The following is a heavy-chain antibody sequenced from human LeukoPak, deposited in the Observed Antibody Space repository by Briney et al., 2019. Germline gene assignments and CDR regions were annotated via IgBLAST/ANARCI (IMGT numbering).Heavy chain of an antibody. CDR2: ISTYNGNT. CDR3: ARDRMDTGTYFDY. V-gene: IGHV1-18*01. J-gene: IGHJ4*02. D-gene: IGHD5-18*01. CDR1: GYTFTTYG. Sequence: ASVKLSCRSSGYTFTTYGITWVRQAPGQGLEWMGWISTYNGNTNYEQKLHGRVTMTTDTSTSTAYMELRSLRSDHTAMYYCARDRMDTGTYFDYWGQGTLVTVSS.